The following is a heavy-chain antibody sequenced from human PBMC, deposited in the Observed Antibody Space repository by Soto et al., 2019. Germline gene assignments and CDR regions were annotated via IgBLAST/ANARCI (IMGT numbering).Heavy chain of an antibody. CDR3: ARDPLTHGDYHNWFDP. V-gene: IGHV6-1*01. D-gene: IGHD4-17*01. CDR2: TYYRSKWYN. Sequence: SQTLSLTCAISGDSVSSNSAAWNWIRQSPSRGLEWLGRTYYRSKWYNDYAVSVKSRITINPDTSKNQFSLQLNSVTPEDTAVYYCARDPLTHGDYHNWFDPWGQGTLVTVSS. J-gene: IGHJ5*02. CDR1: GDSVSSNSAA.